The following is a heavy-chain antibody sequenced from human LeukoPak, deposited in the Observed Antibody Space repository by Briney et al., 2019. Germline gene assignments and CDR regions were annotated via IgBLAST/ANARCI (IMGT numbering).Heavy chain of an antibody. Sequence: GASVKVSCKISGFTLSEISIHWMRQAPGKGLEWMGGFDPEDGETIYAQNFQDRVTMTEDTSTDTAYMELSSLRSEDTAVYYCAATPTIAAAGTIGIDYWGQGTLVTVSS. J-gene: IGHJ4*02. V-gene: IGHV1-24*01. CDR1: GFTLSEIS. CDR2: FDPEDGET. CDR3: AATPTIAAAGTIGIDY. D-gene: IGHD6-13*01.